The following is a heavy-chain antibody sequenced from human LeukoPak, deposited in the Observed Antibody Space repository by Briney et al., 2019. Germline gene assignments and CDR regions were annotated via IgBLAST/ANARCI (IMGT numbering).Heavy chain of an antibody. CDR2: ISYRGST. D-gene: IGHD3-16*02. CDR3: ARVRGLGVITPYLDY. CDR1: GGSISSDH. J-gene: IGHJ4*02. Sequence: SETLSLTCTVSGGSISSDHWSWIRQPPGKGLEWIGCISYRGSTPYNPSLKSRVTISVDTSKNHFSLKLSSVTAADTAVYYCARVRGLGVITPYLDYWGQGTLVTVSS. V-gene: IGHV4-59*08.